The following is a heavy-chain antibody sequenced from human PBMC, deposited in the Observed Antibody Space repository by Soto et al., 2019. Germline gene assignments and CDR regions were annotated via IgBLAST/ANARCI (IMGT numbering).Heavy chain of an antibody. V-gene: IGHV1-18*01. CDR2: ISGYNGHT. J-gene: IGHJ6*02. CDR3: AREGEIPYYYYGLDA. CDR1: GYTFTTYG. Sequence: QVQLVQSGAEVRKPGASVQVSCKASGYTFTTYGISWVRQAPGPGLEWMGWISGYNGHTKYAQKFQGRVTMTTDTSTSTVYMDLRSLRSDDTAVYYCAREGEIPYYYYGLDAWGQGTTVTVSS. D-gene: IGHD3-16*01.